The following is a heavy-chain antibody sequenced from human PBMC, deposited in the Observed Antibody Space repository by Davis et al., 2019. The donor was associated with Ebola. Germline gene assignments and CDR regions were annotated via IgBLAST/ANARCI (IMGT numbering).Heavy chain of an antibody. CDR2: IYPGDSDT. CDR1: GYSFTSYW. J-gene: IGHJ2*01. D-gene: IGHD1-26*01. CDR3: ARQWELHAGYFDL. Sequence: GESLKISCKASGYSFTSYWIGWVRQMPGKGLEWMGIIYPGDSDTRYSTSFQGQVTISADKSISTAYLQWSSLKASDTAMYYCARQWELHAGYFDLWGRGTLVTVSS. V-gene: IGHV5-51*01.